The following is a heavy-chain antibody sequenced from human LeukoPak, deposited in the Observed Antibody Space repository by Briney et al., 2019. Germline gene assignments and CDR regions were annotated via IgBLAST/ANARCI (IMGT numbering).Heavy chain of an antibody. J-gene: IGHJ2*01. CDR1: GYTFTGYY. V-gene: IGHV1-2*02. CDR3: ARFWRTGVGYFDL. CDR2: INPNSGGT. D-gene: IGHD3/OR15-3a*01. Sequence: ASVKVSCKASGYTFTGYYMHWVRQAPGQGLEWMGWINPNSGGTNYAQKFQGRVTMTRDTSISTAYMELSRLRSDDTAVYYCARFWRTGVGYFDLWGRGTLVTVSS.